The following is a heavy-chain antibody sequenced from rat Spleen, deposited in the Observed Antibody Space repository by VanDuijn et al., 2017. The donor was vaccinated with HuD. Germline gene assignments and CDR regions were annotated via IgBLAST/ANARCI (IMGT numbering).Heavy chain of an antibody. CDR2: INSAGST. V-gene: IGHV3-3*01. Sequence: EVQLQESGPGLVKPSQSLSLTCSVTGYSITSSHRWNWIRKFPGNKLEWMGYINSAGSTSYNPSLKSRISITRDTSKNQFFLQVNSVTTEDTATYYCTTYSDYATSPFAYWGRGALVTVSS. CDR3: TTYSDYATSPFAY. D-gene: IGHD1-6*01. CDR1: GYSITSSHR. J-gene: IGHJ3*01.